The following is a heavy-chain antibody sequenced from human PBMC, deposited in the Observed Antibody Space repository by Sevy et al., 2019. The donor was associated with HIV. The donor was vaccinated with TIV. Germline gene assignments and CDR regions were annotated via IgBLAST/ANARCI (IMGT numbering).Heavy chain of an antibody. J-gene: IGHJ5*02. CDR1: GFTFRNYW. D-gene: IGHD3-22*01. V-gene: IGHV3-74*01. Sequence: GGSLRLSCAASGFTFRNYWMHWVRQAPGKGLVWVSRINSDGSSTRYADSVKGRFTISRDNAKNTQYLQMNSLRAEDTALYYCTRVRAAITTGWANWFDPWGQGTLVTVSS. CDR2: INSDGSST. CDR3: TRVRAAITTGWANWFDP.